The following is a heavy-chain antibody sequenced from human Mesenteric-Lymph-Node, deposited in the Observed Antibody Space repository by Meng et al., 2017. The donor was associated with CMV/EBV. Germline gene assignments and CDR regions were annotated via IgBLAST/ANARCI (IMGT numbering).Heavy chain of an antibody. V-gene: IGHV4-34*01. D-gene: IGHD6-13*01. J-gene: IGHJ4*02. CDR3: ARNRPPLYSSSWYRIPGDFDY. CDR1: GTY. Sequence: GTYWSCSRQTTRKGLVWIGQIKKSGSNKDTPFFKSRITISVDKSKNKFTLKLSSVTAADTAAYYCARNRPPLYSSSWYRIPGDFDYWGQGTLVTVSS. CDR2: IKKSGSN.